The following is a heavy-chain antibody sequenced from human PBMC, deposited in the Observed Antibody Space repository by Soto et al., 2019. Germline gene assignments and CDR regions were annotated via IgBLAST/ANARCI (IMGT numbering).Heavy chain of an antibody. D-gene: IGHD3-9*01. CDR1: GFTFSSYA. CDR2: ISGSGGST. CDR3: AKDRMGYDILTGYWYYFDY. J-gene: IGHJ4*02. V-gene: IGHV3-23*01. Sequence: GGSLRLSCAASGFTFSSYAMSWVRQAPGKGLEWVSAISGSGGSTYYADSVKGRFTISRDNSKNTLYLQMNSLRAEDTAVYYCAKDRMGYDILTGYWYYFDYWGQGTLVTVSS.